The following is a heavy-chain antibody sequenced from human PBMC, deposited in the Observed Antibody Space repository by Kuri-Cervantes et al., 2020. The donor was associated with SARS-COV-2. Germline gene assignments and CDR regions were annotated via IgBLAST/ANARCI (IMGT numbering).Heavy chain of an antibody. CDR1: GFTFSSYA. J-gene: IGHJ4*02. V-gene: IGHV3-30*01. D-gene: IGHD6-19*01. CDR2: ISYDGSNK. Sequence: GGSLRLSCAASGFTFSSYAMHWVRQAPGKGLEWVAVISYDGSNKYYADSVKGRFTISRDNSKNTLYLQMNSLRAEDTAVYYCARGPGIAVAHLYWGQGTLVTVSS. CDR3: ARGPGIAVAHLY.